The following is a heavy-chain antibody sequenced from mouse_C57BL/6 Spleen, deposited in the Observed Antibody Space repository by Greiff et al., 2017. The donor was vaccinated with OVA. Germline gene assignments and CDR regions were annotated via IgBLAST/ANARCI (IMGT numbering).Heavy chain of an antibody. CDR3: ARERLGDY. CDR1: GYTFTSYW. Sequence: QVHVKQSGAELVKPGASVKLSCKASGYTFTSYWMQWVKQRPGQGLEWIGEIDPSDSYTNYNQKFKGKATLTVDTSSSTAYMQLSSLTSEDSAVYYCARERLGDYWGQGTTLTVSS. J-gene: IGHJ2*01. D-gene: IGHD2-2*01. V-gene: IGHV1-50*01. CDR2: IDPSDSYT.